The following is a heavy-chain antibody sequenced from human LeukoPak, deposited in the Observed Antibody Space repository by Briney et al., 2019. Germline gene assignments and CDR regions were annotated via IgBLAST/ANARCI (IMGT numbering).Heavy chain of an antibody. CDR3: ASGGLSGEDY. Sequence: SETLSLTCTVSGGSISSGGYYWSWIRQHPGKGLEWIGYIYYSGSTYYNPSLKSRVTISVDTSKNQFSLKLSSVTAADTAVYYCASGGLSGEDYWGRGTLVTVSS. CDR1: GGSISSGGYY. J-gene: IGHJ4*02. V-gene: IGHV4-31*03. D-gene: IGHD1-14*01. CDR2: IYYSGST.